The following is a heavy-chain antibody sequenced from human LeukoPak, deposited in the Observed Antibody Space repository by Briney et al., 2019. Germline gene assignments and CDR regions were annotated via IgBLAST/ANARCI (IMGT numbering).Heavy chain of an antibody. D-gene: IGHD2-2*01. CDR2: ISAYNGNT. CDR3: AKRLYCSSTTCYGFDY. V-gene: IGHV1-18*01. Sequence: ASVKASCKASGYTFPSYGISWVRQAPGQGLEWMGWISAYNGNTNYAQKLQGRVTMTTDTSTSTAYMELRSLRSDDTAIYYCAKRLYCSSTTCYGFDYWGLGTLVTVSS. CDR1: GYTFPSYG. J-gene: IGHJ4*02.